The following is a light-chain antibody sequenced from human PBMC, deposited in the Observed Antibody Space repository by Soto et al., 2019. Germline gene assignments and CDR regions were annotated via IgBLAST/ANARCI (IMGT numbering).Light chain of an antibody. V-gene: IGKV3-20*01. J-gene: IGKJ1*01. Sequence: EIVLTQSPGTLSLSPGERATLSCRASQTVRNTYLVWYQQKPGQAPRVLIYGASSRATGIPDRFSGSGSGTDFTLTISRLEPEDFAVYYCQQYASSPRTFGQGTKVDIK. CDR3: QQYASSPRT. CDR1: QTVRNTY. CDR2: GAS.